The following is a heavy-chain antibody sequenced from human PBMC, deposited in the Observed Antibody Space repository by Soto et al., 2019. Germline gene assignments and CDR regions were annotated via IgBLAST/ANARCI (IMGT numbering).Heavy chain of an antibody. Sequence: PSDTLSLTCTVSGGSISSGGYYWSWIRQHPGKGLEWIGYIYYSGSTYYNPSLKSRVTISVDTSKNQFSLKLSSVTAADTAVYYCARRVKTYYYDSSGYMSYYGMDVWGQGTTVTVSS. J-gene: IGHJ6*02. V-gene: IGHV4-31*03. CDR3: ARRVKTYYYDSSGYMSYYGMDV. D-gene: IGHD3-22*01. CDR2: IYYSGST. CDR1: GGSISSGGYY.